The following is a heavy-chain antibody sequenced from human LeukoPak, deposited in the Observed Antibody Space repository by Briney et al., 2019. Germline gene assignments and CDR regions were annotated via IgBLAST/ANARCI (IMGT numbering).Heavy chain of an antibody. J-gene: IGHJ5*02. Sequence: SVKVSCKASGGTFSSYAISWVRQAPGQGLEWMGGIIPIFGTANYAQKFQGRVTITADESTSTAYMELSSLRSEDTAVYYCARAEGDPPNWFDPWGQGTLVTVSS. CDR1: GGTFSSYA. V-gene: IGHV1-69*13. CDR2: IIPIFGTA. CDR3: ARAEGDPPNWFDP. D-gene: IGHD3-16*01.